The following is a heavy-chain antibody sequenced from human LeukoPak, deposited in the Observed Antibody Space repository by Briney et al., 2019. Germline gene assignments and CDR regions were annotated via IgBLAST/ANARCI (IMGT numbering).Heavy chain of an antibody. Sequence: GASVKVSCKASGYTFTGYYMHWVRQAPGQGLEWMGWINPNSGGTNYAQKFQDRVTMTRDTSISTAYMELSRLRSDDTAVYYCARDPQEDIVVVVAAPMFDPWGQGTLVTVSS. CDR3: ARDPQEDIVVVVAAPMFDP. CDR1: GYTFTGYY. J-gene: IGHJ5*02. CDR2: INPNSGGT. V-gene: IGHV1-2*02. D-gene: IGHD2-15*01.